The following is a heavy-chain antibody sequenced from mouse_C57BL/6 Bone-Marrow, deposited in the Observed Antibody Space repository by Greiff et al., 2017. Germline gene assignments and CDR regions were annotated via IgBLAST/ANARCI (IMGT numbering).Heavy chain of an antibody. D-gene: IGHD1-1*02. J-gene: IGHJ2*01. Sequence: VQLQQPGAELMKPGASVKFSCKASGYTFTGYWIHWVKQRPGHGLEWIGGILPGSGNTNYNQKFKGKATLTADKSSTTAYMQLSSLTPEDSAIYYCAREGWVYFDYWGQGTTLTVSS. V-gene: IGHV1-9*01. CDR2: ILPGSGNT. CDR1: GYTFTGYW. CDR3: AREGWVYFDY.